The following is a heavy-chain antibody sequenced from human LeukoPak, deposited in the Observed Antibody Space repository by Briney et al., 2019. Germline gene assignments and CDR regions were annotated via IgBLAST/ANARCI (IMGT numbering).Heavy chain of an antibody. D-gene: IGHD2/OR15-2a*01. J-gene: IGHJ4*02. CDR1: GYSFTDYG. CDR2: ISGRNGNT. CDR3: ARDHALWSNCFDY. V-gene: IGHV1-18*01. Sequence: ASVKVSCKASGYSFTDYGITWVRQAPGQGLEWMGWISGRNGNTNYSQRLQGRVTMTTDTSTSTAYMELRSLTSDDTAVYYCARDHALWSNCFDYWGQGTLVTVSS.